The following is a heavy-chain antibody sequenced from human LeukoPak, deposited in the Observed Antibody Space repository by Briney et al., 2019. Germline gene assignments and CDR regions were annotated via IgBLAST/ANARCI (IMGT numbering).Heavy chain of an antibody. CDR3: ASRENDFWSGFDGALDY. D-gene: IGHD3-3*01. Sequence: GGSLRLSCAASGLTFSSYWMSWVRQAPGKGLEWVANIKQDGSEKYYVDSVKGRFTISRDNSKNTLYLQMNSLRVEDTAVYYCASRENDFWSGFDGALDYWGQGTLVTVSS. J-gene: IGHJ4*02. CDR2: IKQDGSEK. V-gene: IGHV3-7*03. CDR1: GLTFSSYW.